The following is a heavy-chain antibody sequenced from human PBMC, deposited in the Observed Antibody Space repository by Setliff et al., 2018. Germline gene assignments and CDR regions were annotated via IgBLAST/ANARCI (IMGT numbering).Heavy chain of an antibody. V-gene: IGHV1-69*10. Sequence: ASVKVSCKASGGTFSTYAIDWVRQAPGQGPEWMGVIIPVRGITNYAERFQGRVTITTDESTSTAYMELISLRSDDTAVYYCAINVHTAGGADFWGQGTLVTVSS. CDR2: IIPVRGIT. CDR1: GGTFSTYA. J-gene: IGHJ4*02. CDR3: AINVHTAGGADF. D-gene: IGHD1-26*01.